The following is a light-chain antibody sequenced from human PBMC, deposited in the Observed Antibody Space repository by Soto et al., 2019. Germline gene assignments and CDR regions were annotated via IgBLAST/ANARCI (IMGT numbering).Light chain of an antibody. V-gene: IGKV3-11*01. CDR2: DAS. J-gene: IGKJ2*01. Sequence: EIVLTQSPATLSLSPGERATLSCRASQSVTRYLAWYQQKPGQAPRLLIYDASSRAIGVPARFGGSGSGTDFTPHLSSLGPEDFAVYYCQQRSNWPPGYTFGQGTKLEIK. CDR1: QSVTRY. CDR3: QQRSNWPPGYT.